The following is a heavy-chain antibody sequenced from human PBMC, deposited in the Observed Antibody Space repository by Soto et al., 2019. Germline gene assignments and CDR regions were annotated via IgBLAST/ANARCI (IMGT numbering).Heavy chain of an antibody. D-gene: IGHD3-3*01. V-gene: IGHV3-15*07. Sequence: GGSLRLSCAASGFTFSNAWMNWVRQAPGKGLEWVGRIKSKTDGGTTDYAAPVKGRFTISRDDSKNTLYLQMNSLKTEDTAVYYCTTGLIVGVVIGVLKPPYYFDYWGQGTLVTVSS. J-gene: IGHJ4*02. CDR2: IKSKTDGGTT. CDR1: GFTFSNAW. CDR3: TTGLIVGVVIGVLKPPYYFDY.